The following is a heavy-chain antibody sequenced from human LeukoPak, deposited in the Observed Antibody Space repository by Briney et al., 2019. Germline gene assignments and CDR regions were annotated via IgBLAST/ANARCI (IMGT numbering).Heavy chain of an antibody. D-gene: IGHD1-1*01. CDR3: ARGPMYIYGMDV. V-gene: IGHV3-11*01. CDR2: ISSSGSTK. CDR1: GFTFSHYY. Sequence: PGGSLRLSCAASGFTFSHYYMTWIRQAPGKGLEWVAYISSSGSTKFYADSVKGRFTISRDNAKNSLYLQMNSLRAEDTAVYCCARGPMYIYGMDVWGQGTTVTVSS. J-gene: IGHJ6*02.